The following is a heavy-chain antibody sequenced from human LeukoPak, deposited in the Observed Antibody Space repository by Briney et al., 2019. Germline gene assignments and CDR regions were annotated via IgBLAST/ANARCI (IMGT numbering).Heavy chain of an antibody. V-gene: IGHV4-61*02. J-gene: IGHJ4*02. CDR3: ARVGGNNDY. CDR1: GGSISSGSYY. CDR2: IYTSGST. D-gene: IGHD4-23*01. Sequence: PSETLSLTCTVSGGSISSGSYYWSWIRQPAGKGLEWIGRIYTSGSTNYNPSLKSRVTISVDTSKNQFSLKLSSVTAADTAVYYCARVGGNNDYWGQGTLVTVSS.